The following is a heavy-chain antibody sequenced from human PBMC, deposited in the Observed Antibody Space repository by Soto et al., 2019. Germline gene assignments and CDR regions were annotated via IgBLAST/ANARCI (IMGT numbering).Heavy chain of an antibody. V-gene: IGHV1-18*01. D-gene: IGHD3-22*01. CDR3: ARYCYYDSSGYTPDYYGMDV. J-gene: IGHJ6*02. CDR2: ISAYNGNT. Sequence: ASVKVSCKASGSTFTSYGISWVRQAPGQGLEWMGWISAYNGNTNYAQKLQGRVTMTTDTSTSTAYMELRSLRSDDTAVYYCARYCYYDSSGYTPDYYGMDVWGQGTTVTVSS. CDR1: GSTFTSYG.